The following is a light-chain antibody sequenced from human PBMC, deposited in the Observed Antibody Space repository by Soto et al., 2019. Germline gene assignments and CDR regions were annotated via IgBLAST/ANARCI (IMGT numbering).Light chain of an antibody. V-gene: IGKV3-20*01. CDR1: QTVSNSF. Sequence: IVMTQSPATLSLSPWETSTLSCRSSQTVSNSFLGWYQQRPGQAPRLLMIATSKTAPGIPDRFSGSGSGTDFTLTISRLEPDDSAVYYCQQYGSSPTWTFGQGTKVDIK. J-gene: IGKJ1*01. CDR3: QQYGSSPTWT. CDR2: ATS.